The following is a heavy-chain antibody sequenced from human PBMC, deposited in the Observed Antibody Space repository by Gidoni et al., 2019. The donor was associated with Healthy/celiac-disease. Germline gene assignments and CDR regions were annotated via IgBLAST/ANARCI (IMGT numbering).Heavy chain of an antibody. V-gene: IGHV3-33*01. CDR1: GFTFSSYG. J-gene: IGHJ6*03. Sequence: QVQLVESGGGVVQPGRSLRLSCAASGFTFSSYGMHWVRQAPGKGLEWVAVIWYDGSNKYYADSVKGRFTISRDNSKNTLYLQMNSLRAEDTAVYYCARDCGALRPTPYYYMDVWGKGTTVTVSS. CDR2: IWYDGSNK. CDR3: ARDCGALRPTPYYYMDV. D-gene: IGHD2-15*01.